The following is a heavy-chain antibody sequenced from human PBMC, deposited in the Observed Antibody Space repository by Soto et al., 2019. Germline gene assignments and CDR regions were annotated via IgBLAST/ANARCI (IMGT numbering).Heavy chain of an antibody. J-gene: IGHJ4*02. D-gene: IGHD2-21*02. CDR2: TWHDGSDI. CDR3: ARDGPDTASSYFLDY. V-gene: IGHV3-33*01. CDR1: GFTFSTSV. Sequence: PGGSLRLSCAVSGFTFSTSVMHWVRQAPGKGLEWLAVTWHDGSDISYGDSVRGRFTISRDNSKNTLYLEMDNVREEDTAVYFCARDGPDTASSYFLDYWGQGTLVTVSS.